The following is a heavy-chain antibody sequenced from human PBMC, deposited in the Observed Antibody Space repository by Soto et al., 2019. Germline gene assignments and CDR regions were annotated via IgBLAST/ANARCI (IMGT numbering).Heavy chain of an antibody. J-gene: IGHJ6*03. D-gene: IGHD2-2*01. CDR1: GFTVSSNY. Sequence: EVQLVESGGGLVQPGGSLRLSCAASGFTVSSNYMSWVRQAPGKGLEWVSVIYSGGSTYYADSVKGRFNISRDNSKNTLYLQMNSLRAEDTAVYYCVRPLRDCSSTSCYPYYYYYMDVWGKGTTVTVSS. CDR2: IYSGGST. V-gene: IGHV3-66*04. CDR3: VRPLRDCSSTSCYPYYYYYMDV.